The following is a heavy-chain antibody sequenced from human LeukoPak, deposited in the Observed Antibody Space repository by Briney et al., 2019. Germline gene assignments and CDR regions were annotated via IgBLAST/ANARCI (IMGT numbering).Heavy chain of an antibody. CDR1: GCSITNGDY. V-gene: IGHV4-38-2*01. Sequence: PSETLSLTCVVSGCSITNGDYWGWIRQSPGKGLEWIASIYNSASTHYNPSLRSRVTILVDTSKNEFSLKMRSVTAADTAVYYCARNSTSGFFDYWGQGTLATVSS. D-gene: IGHD3-10*01. J-gene: IGHJ4*02. CDR3: ARNSTSGFFDY. CDR2: IYNSAST.